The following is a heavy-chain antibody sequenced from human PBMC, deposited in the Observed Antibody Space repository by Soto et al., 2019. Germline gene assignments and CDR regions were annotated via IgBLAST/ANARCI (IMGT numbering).Heavy chain of an antibody. D-gene: IGHD3-3*01. Sequence: SQTLSLTCAISGDTVSTNSATWNWIRQSPSRGLEWLGRTYYRSKWYNDYGRSLQSRMTINTDTSKNQFSLQLNSVTPEDTAVYFCARGPGVLITGSGLDVWGPGTTVTVSS. CDR1: GDTVSTNSAT. CDR2: TYYRSKWYN. CDR3: ARGPGVLITGSGLDV. J-gene: IGHJ6*02. V-gene: IGHV6-1*01.